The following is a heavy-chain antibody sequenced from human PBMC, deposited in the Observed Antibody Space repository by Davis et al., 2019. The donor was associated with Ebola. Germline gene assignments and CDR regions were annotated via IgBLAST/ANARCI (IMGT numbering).Heavy chain of an antibody. CDR1: GYTFTSYG. V-gene: IGHV1-18*04. CDR3: ARDYSSSWTRYPEYFQH. J-gene: IGHJ1*01. Sequence: AASVKVSCKASGYTFTSYGISWVRQAPGQGLEWMGWIRAYNGYQNYAPKLQGRFTMTTDTSTSTAYMELRSLRSDDTAVYYCARDYSSSWTRYPEYFQHWGQGTLVTVSS. CDR2: IRAYNGYQ. D-gene: IGHD6-13*01.